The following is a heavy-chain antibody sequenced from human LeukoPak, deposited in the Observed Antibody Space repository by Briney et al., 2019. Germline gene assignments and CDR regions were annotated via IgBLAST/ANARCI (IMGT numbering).Heavy chain of an antibody. V-gene: IGHV1-69*13. Sequence: ASVKVSCKASGGTFSSYAISWVRQAPGQGLEWMGGIIPIFGTANYAQKFQGRVTITADESTSTAYMELSSLRSEDTAVYYCAREVVIRTSNAFDIWGQGTMVTVSS. CDR3: AREVVIRTSNAFDI. D-gene: IGHD3-22*01. CDR2: IIPIFGTA. CDR1: GGTFSSYA. J-gene: IGHJ3*02.